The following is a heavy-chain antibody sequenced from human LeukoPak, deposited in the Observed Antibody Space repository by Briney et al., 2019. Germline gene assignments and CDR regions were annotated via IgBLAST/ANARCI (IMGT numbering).Heavy chain of an antibody. D-gene: IGHD3-22*01. Sequence: ASVKVPCKASGGTFSSYAISWVRQAPGQGLEWMGGIIPIFGTANYAQKFQGRVTITTDESTSTAYMELSSLRSEDTAVYYCARDRLVITSNYYYGMDVWGQGTTVTVSS. CDR1: GGTFSSYA. CDR2: IIPIFGTA. J-gene: IGHJ6*02. V-gene: IGHV1-69*05. CDR3: ARDRLVITSNYYYGMDV.